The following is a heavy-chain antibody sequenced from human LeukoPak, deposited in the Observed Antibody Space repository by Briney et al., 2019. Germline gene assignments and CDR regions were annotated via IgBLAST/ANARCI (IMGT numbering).Heavy chain of an antibody. D-gene: IGHD2-15*01. J-gene: IGHJ6*03. CDR1: GGSISSYY. CDR2: IYYSGST. V-gene: IGHV4-59*01. Sequence: SETLSLTCTVSGGSISSYYWSWIRQPPGKGLEWIGYIYYSGSTNYNPSLKSRVTISVDTSKNQFSLKLSSVTAADTAVYYCARAPTTPYYYYYMDVWGKGTTVTVSS. CDR3: ARAPTTPYYYYYMDV.